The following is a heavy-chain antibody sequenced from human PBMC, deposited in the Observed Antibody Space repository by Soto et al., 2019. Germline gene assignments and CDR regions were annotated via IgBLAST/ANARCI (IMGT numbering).Heavy chain of an antibody. V-gene: IGHV3-48*01. J-gene: IGHJ5*02. CDR1: GFTFSSYS. CDR3: ARHPDLGELSLGWFDP. Sequence: GGSLRLSCAASGFTFSSYSMNWVRQAPGKGLEWVSYISSSSSTIYYADSVKGRFTISRDNAKNSLYLQMNSLRAEDTAVYYCARHPDLGELSLGWFDPWGQGTLVTVSS. CDR2: ISSSSSTI. D-gene: IGHD3-16*02.